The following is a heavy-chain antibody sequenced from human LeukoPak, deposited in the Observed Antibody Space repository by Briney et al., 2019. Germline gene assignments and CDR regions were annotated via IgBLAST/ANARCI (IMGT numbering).Heavy chain of an antibody. CDR1: GFTVSRSY. D-gene: IGHD3-10*01. CDR3: ARDFGYYGSGTSDI. Sequence: GGSLRLSCAASGFTVSRSYMSWVRRAPGKGLEWVSDIYSGGSRYYADSVQGRFTISRDNSKNTVFLQMNSLRAEDTAMYYCARDFGYYGSGTSDIWGQGTMVTVSS. J-gene: IGHJ3*02. V-gene: IGHV3-53*01. CDR2: IYSGGSR.